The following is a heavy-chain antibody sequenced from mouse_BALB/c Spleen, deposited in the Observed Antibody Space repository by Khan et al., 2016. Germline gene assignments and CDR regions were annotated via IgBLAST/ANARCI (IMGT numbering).Heavy chain of an antibody. J-gene: IGHJ3*01. CDR3: ARNGNRYERTWFAY. CDR1: GYSITSDYA. CDR2: ISYSGST. V-gene: IGHV3-2*02. Sequence: EVQLQESGPGLVKPSQSLSLTCTVTGYSITSDYAWSWIRQFPGNKLEWMGYISYSGSTSYNPSLKSRISITRDTSKNQFFLQLNSVTTEDTATYYCARNGNRYERTWFAYWGQGTLVTVSA. D-gene: IGHD2-14*01.